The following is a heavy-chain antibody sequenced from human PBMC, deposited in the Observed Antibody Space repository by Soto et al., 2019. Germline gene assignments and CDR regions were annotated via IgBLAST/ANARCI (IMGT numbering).Heavy chain of an antibody. CDR2: IKQDGSEK. J-gene: IGHJ6*02. Sequence: GGSLRLSCAASGFTFSSYWMSWVRQAPGKGLEWVANIKQDGSEKYYVDSVKGRFTISRDNAKNSLYLQMNSLRAEDTAVYYCARPERGYYYYYGMDVWGQGTTVTVSS. CDR1: GFTFSSYW. CDR3: ARPERGYYYYYGMDV. V-gene: IGHV3-7*03. D-gene: IGHD1-1*01.